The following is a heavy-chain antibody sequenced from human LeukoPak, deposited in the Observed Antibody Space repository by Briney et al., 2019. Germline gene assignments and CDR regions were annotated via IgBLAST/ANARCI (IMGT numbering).Heavy chain of an antibody. Sequence: GGSLRLSCAASGLTFSSYWMSWVRQAPGKGLEWVANIKQDGSEKYYVDSVKSRFTVSRDNAKNSLFLQMNSLRAEDTAVYYCARDNSDYDSSFFDYWGQGTLVTVSS. J-gene: IGHJ4*02. CDR2: IKQDGSEK. CDR3: ARDNSDYDSSFFDY. V-gene: IGHV3-7*01. CDR1: GLTFSSYW. D-gene: IGHD3-22*01.